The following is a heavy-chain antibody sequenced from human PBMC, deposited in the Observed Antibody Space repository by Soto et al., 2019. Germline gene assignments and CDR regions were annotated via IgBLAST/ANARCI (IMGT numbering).Heavy chain of an antibody. CDR1: GGSISSSSYY. Sequence: SETLSLTCTVSGGSISSSSYYWGWIRQPPGKGLEWIGSIYYSGSTYYNPSLKSRVTISVDTSKNQFSLKLSSVTAADTAVYYCARRFNSPIQYWFDPWGQGTLVTVSS. CDR2: IYYSGST. V-gene: IGHV4-39*01. D-gene: IGHD4-4*01. CDR3: ARRFNSPIQYWFDP. J-gene: IGHJ5*02.